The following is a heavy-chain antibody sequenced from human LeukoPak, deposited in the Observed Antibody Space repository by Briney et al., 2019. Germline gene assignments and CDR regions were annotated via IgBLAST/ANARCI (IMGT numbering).Heavy chain of an antibody. CDR2: ISSSGSTI. CDR3: ARGVYDSSGYYLPNWFDP. CDR1: GFTFSSYE. D-gene: IGHD3-22*01. J-gene: IGHJ5*02. V-gene: IGHV3-48*03. Sequence: GGSLRLSCAASGFTFSSYEMNWVRQAPGKGLEWVSYISSSGSTIYYADSVKGRFTISRDNAKNSLYLQMNSLRAEDTAVYYCARGVYDSSGYYLPNWFDPWGQGTLVTVSS.